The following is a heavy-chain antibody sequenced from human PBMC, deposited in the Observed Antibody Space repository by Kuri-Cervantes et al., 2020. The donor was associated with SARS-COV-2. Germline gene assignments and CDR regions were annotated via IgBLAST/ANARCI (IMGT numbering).Heavy chain of an antibody. CDR2: ISSSSSTI. V-gene: IGHV3-48*02. D-gene: IGHD3-22*01. CDR1: GFTFSSYS. J-gene: IGHJ4*02. CDR3: ARDGGSSGYDVDY. Sequence: GESLEISCAASGFTFSSYSMNWVRQAPGKGLEWVSYISSSSSTIYYADSVRGRFTISRDKAKNSLYLQMNSLRDEDTAVYYCARDGGSSGYDVDYWGQGTLVTVSS.